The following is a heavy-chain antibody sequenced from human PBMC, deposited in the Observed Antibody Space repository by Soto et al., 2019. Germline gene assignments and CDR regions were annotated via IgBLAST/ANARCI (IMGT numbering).Heavy chain of an antibody. Sequence: SETLSLTCVVSGGSFSTYYYTWIRQSPGKGLEWIGEINHSGSNDYSPSLKSRVTMSLDTSQNQFSLKLTSVTAADTAVYYCARGGSNDWQVAFDIWGQGTMVT. J-gene: IGHJ3*02. V-gene: IGHV4-34*01. CDR3: ARGGSNDWQVAFDI. CDR1: GGSFSTYY. D-gene: IGHD3-9*01. CDR2: INHSGSN.